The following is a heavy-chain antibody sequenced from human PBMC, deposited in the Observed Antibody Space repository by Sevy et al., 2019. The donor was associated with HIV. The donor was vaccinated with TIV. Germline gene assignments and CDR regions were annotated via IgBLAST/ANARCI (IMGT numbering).Heavy chain of an antibody. Sequence: GGSLRLSCAASGFTFSSSWMTWVRQAPGKGLEWVGRIKGKPEGDTTDYAAPVRGRFTISRDDSKNTLFLQMNSLKAEDTAVYYCADGGLILTEDDAFDIWGQGTMVTVSS. D-gene: IGHD3-10*01. CDR2: IKGKPEGDTT. V-gene: IGHV3-15*01. CDR3: ADGGLILTEDDAFDI. CDR1: GFTFSSSW. J-gene: IGHJ3*02.